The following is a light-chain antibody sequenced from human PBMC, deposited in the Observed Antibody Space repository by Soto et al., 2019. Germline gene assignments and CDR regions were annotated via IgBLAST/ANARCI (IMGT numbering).Light chain of an antibody. CDR3: QQYDSSPRLT. CDR2: GAS. Sequence: EIVLTQSPGTLSLSPGERATLSCRASQSVSSSYLAWYQQKPGQAPRLLIYGASSRATGIPDRFSVSGSGTDVTLTISRLELEDFAMYSYQQYDSSPRLTFGGGTKEEIK. J-gene: IGKJ4*01. CDR1: QSVSSSY. V-gene: IGKV3-20*01.